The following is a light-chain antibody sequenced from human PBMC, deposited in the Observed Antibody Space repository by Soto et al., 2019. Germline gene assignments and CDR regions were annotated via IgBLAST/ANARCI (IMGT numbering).Light chain of an antibody. Sequence: DIQLTQSPSFLSASVGDRVTITCRASQAVSRYLAWYQQKPGKAPNLLIYAASTLRSGVPSRFSGSGSETDFTLTISSLQPEDFATYYCQQLNSYVFAFGPGTKVDIK. V-gene: IGKV1-9*01. J-gene: IGKJ3*01. CDR3: QQLNSYVFA. CDR2: AAS. CDR1: QAVSRY.